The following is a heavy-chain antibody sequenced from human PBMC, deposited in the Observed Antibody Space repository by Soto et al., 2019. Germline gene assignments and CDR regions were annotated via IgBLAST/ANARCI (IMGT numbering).Heavy chain of an antibody. D-gene: IGHD3-22*01. CDR3: ARVGDTSGYYWYFDL. Sequence: QVQLQESGPGLVKPSETLSLTCTVSGGSISSYYWSWIRQPPGKGLEWIGYIYYSGSTNYNPSLKSRVTISVDTSKNQFSLKLSSVTAADTAVYYCARVGDTSGYYWYFDLWGRGTLVTVSS. CDR2: IYYSGST. CDR1: GGSISSYY. V-gene: IGHV4-59*01. J-gene: IGHJ2*01.